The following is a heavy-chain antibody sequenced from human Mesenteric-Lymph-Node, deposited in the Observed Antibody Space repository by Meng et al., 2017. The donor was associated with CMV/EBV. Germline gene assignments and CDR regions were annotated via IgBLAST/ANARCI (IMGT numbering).Heavy chain of an antibody. Sequence: GGSLRLSCEVSGVTVTNNYMNWVRQAPGKGLEWISVMYSAGNTYYADSVKGRFTISRDNSKNMFYLQMNSLRGEDTAIYYCTKNVKGGYCTSTSCFLPGMDVWGRETTVTVSS. V-gene: IGHV3-53*01. CDR1: GVTVTNNY. CDR2: MYSAGNT. CDR3: TKNVKGGYCTSTSCFLPGMDV. D-gene: IGHD2-2*01. J-gene: IGHJ6*02.